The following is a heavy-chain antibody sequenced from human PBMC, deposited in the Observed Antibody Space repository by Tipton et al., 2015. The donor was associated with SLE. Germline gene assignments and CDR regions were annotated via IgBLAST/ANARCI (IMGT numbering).Heavy chain of an antibody. CDR1: RGSITRTTYY. D-gene: IGHD3-22*01. V-gene: IGHV4-39*07. J-gene: IGHJ4*02. CDR2: RLDSGNT. Sequence: TLSLTCSASRGSITRTTYYWGWIRQPPGKGLEWVGSRLDSGNTYYNPSLKGRVTISVDMSKNQLSLELKSVAAADTAVYFCARGSYPPPYYESPWGQGILVTVSS. CDR3: ARGSYPPPYYESP.